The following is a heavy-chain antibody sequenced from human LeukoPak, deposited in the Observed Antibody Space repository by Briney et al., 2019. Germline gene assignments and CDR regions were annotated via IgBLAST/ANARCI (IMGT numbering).Heavy chain of an antibody. V-gene: IGHV3-53*01. CDR1: GFTVSSNY. CDR3: ARRFYYDSSGYYNWFDP. Sequence: GGSLRLSCAASGFTVSSNYMSWVRQAPGKGLEWVSVIYSGGSTYYADSVKGRLTISRDNSKNTLYLQMNSLRAEDTAVYYCARRFYYDSSGYYNWFDPWGQGTLVTVSS. D-gene: IGHD3-22*01. CDR2: IYSGGST. J-gene: IGHJ5*02.